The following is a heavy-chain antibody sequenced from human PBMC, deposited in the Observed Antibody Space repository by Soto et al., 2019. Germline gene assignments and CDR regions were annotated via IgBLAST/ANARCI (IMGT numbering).Heavy chain of an antibody. CDR1: GDSVSSNSAA. V-gene: IGHV6-1*01. CDR2: TYYRSKWYN. Sequence: PSQTLSLTCAISGDSVSSNSAAWNWIRQSPSRGLEWLGRTYYRSKWYNDYAVSVKSRITINPDTSKNQFSLQLNSVTPKDTAVYYCARGAYYGSGSSHYYYYGMDVWGQGTTVTVSS. J-gene: IGHJ6*02. CDR3: ARGAYYGSGSSHYYYYGMDV. D-gene: IGHD3-10*01.